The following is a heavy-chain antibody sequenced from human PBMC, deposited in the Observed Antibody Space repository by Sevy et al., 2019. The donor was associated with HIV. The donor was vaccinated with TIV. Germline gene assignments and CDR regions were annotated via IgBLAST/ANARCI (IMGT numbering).Heavy chain of an antibody. CDR2: INHSGST. V-gene: IGHV4-34*01. J-gene: IGHJ4*02. Sequence: SETLSLTCAVYGGSFSGYYWSWIRQPPGKGLEWIGEINHSGSTNYNPSLKSRVTISVDTSKNQFSLKLSSVTAADTAVYYCARVDTAMATGDYWGQGTLVTVSS. CDR1: GGSFSGYY. D-gene: IGHD5-18*01. CDR3: ARVDTAMATGDY.